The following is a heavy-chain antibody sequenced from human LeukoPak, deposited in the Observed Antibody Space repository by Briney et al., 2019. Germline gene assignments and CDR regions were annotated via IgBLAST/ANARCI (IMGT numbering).Heavy chain of an antibody. CDR2: IYYSGST. Sequence: SETLSLTCAVYGGSFSGYYWSWIRQPPGKGLEWIGYIYYSGSTNYNPSLKSRVTISVDTSKNQFSLKLSSVTAADTAVYYCARGKMATTYFDYWGQGTLVTVSS. CDR1: GGSFSGYY. D-gene: IGHD5-24*01. V-gene: IGHV4-59*01. CDR3: ARGKMATTYFDY. J-gene: IGHJ4*02.